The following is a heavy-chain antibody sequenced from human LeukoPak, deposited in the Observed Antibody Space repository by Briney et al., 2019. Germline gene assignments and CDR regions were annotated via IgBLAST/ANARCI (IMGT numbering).Heavy chain of an antibody. CDR2: IRSDGSYK. D-gene: IGHD2-2*01. J-gene: IGHJ4*02. CDR3: ARDKYCSSTSCYFDY. CDR1: GFTFSSYG. V-gene: IGHV3-30*02. Sequence: GGSLRLSCAASGFTFSSYGMHWVRQAPGKGLEWVAFIRSDGSYKYYADSVQGRFTISRDNSKNTLFLQMNSLRAEDTGVYYCARDKYCSSTSCYFDYWGQGTLVTVSS.